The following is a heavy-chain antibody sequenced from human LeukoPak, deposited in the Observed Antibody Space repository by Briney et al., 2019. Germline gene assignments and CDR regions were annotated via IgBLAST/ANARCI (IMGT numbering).Heavy chain of an antibody. D-gene: IGHD6-13*01. CDR1: GGSFSGYY. V-gene: IGHV4-38-2*01. J-gene: IGHJ3*02. Sequence: SETLSLTCAVYGGSFSGYYWGWIRQPPGKGLEWIGTIYHSGSTYNNPSLKSRVTISVDTSKNQFSLRLSSVTAADTAVYYCARHPTAAGGGYRVAFDIWGQGTMVTVSS. CDR3: ARHPTAAGGGYRVAFDI. CDR2: IYHSGST.